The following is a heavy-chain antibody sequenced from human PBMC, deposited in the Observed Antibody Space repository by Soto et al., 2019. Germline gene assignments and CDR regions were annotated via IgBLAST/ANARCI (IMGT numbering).Heavy chain of an antibody. Sequence: GESLKISCKGSGYSFTNYWIAWVRQMPGKGLEYMGIIYPSDSTTRYSPSFQGQVTISADKSISTAYLQWNSLKASDTAMYYCARHGFYGDYSSNYFDPWGQGTLVTVSP. CDR1: GYSFTNYW. CDR2: IYPSDSTT. CDR3: ARHGFYGDYSSNYFDP. J-gene: IGHJ5*02. V-gene: IGHV5-51*01. D-gene: IGHD4-17*01.